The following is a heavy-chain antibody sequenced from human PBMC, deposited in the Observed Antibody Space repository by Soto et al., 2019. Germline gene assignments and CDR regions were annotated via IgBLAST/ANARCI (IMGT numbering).Heavy chain of an antibody. CDR2: IRSKANSYAT. CDR1: GFTFSGSA. V-gene: IGHV3-73*02. D-gene: IGHD5-18*01. Sequence: EVQLVESGGGLVQPGGSLKLSCAASGFTFSGSAMHWVRQASGKGLEWVGRIRSKANSYATAYAASVKGRFTISRDDSKNTAYLQMNSLKTEDTAVYYCTRPSAYSYGPPRDYWGQGTLVTVSS. J-gene: IGHJ4*02. CDR3: TRPSAYSYGPPRDY.